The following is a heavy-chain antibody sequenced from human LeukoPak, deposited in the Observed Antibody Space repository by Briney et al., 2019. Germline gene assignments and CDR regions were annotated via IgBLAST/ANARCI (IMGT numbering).Heavy chain of an antibody. V-gene: IGHV4-59*01. J-gene: IGHJ4*02. CDR3: ARDRLGLPVDY. CDR1: GGSISTYY. D-gene: IGHD3-16*01. Sequence: SETLSLTCTVSGGSISTYYWTWIRQPPGKGLEWIGYTYYSGSTNYNPSLKSRVTMSVDTSKNQFSLNLNSVTAADTAVYYCARDRLGLPVDYWGRGTLVTVSS. CDR2: TYYSGST.